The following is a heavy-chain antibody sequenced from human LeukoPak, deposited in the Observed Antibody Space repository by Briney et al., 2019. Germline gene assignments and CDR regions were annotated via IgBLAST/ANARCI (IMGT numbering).Heavy chain of an antibody. V-gene: IGHV4-39*01. Sequence: PSETLSLTCTVSGGSISSSSYYWGWVPQPPASGLEWIGSIFYSGILYYSPSLKSRVTISVDTSKNQFSLKLTSVTAADTAVYYCARAPIAVAGAGHEYFDYWGQGTLVTVSS. CDR1: GGSISSSSYY. D-gene: IGHD6-19*01. CDR3: ARAPIAVAGAGHEYFDY. CDR2: IFYSGIL. J-gene: IGHJ4*02.